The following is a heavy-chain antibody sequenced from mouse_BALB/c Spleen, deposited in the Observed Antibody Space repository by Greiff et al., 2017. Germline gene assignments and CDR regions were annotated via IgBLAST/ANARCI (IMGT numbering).Heavy chain of an antibody. J-gene: IGHJ4*01. V-gene: IGHV2-6-2*01. CDR1: GFSLTSYG. Sequence: VKLVESGPDLVAPSQSLSITCTVSGFSLTSYGVHWVRQPPGKGLEWLVVIWSDGSTTYNSALKSRLSISKDNSKSQVFLKMNSLQTDDTAMYYCARQDYRYDDDAREDWGQGTSVTVSS. CDR2: IWSDGST. D-gene: IGHD2-14*01. CDR3: ARQDYRYDDDARED.